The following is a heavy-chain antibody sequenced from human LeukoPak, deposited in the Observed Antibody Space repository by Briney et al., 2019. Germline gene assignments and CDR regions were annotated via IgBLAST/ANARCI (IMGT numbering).Heavy chain of an antibody. CDR1: GGSFSGNY. CDR2: INHSGST. J-gene: IGHJ4*02. V-gene: IGHV4-34*01. D-gene: IGHD3/OR15-3a*01. CDR3: ARQTGSGLFILP. Sequence: SETLSLTCAVYGGSFSGNYWSWIRQPPGKGLEWIGEINHSGSTNYNPSLKSRVTISVDTSKNQFSLKLSSVTAADTAVYYCARQTGSGLFILPGGQGTLVTVSS.